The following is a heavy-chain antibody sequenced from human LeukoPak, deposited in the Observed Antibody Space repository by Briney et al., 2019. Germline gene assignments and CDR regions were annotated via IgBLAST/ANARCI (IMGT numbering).Heavy chain of an antibody. CDR1: GFTLSNNG. CDR3: ATMFWAQAASGSDY. D-gene: IGHD3-10*02. J-gene: IGHJ4*02. V-gene: IGHV3-23*01. CDR2: IIGSGGST. Sequence: GGSLRLSCAASGFTLSNNGMTWGRRAPGKGLGWVSTIIGSGGSTYDADSVKGRFTISRDNSKNTLYLQMNRLRAEDTAVYYCATMFWAQAASGSDYWGQGTLVTVSS.